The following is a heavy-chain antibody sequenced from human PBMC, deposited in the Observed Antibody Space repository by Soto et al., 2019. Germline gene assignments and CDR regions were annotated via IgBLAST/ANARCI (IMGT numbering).Heavy chain of an antibody. CDR2: ISGSGGST. J-gene: IGHJ4*02. D-gene: IGHD1-26*01. CDR1: GFTFISYA. CDR3: AKDALMGASKVCFDY. V-gene: IGHV3-23*01. Sequence: LRRSCAASGFTFISYAMSWVRQAPGKGLEWVSAISGSGGSTYYADSVKGRFTISRDNSKNTLYLQMSSLRAEDTAVYYCAKDALMGASKVCFDYWGQGTLVTVSS.